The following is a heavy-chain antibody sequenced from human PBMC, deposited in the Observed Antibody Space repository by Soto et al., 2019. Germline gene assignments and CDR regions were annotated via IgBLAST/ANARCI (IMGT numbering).Heavy chain of an antibody. CDR3: AREVTVPGRFGY. D-gene: IGHD6-19*01. CDR2: ISDDGTT. Sequence: QVQLQESGPGLVKPSETLTLTCTVSGVSVSSSNYYWSWVRQPPGKGLEWIGYISDDGTTNYNPSLRSRVTISLDVSNNQYLLNLTSVTTVDTAVYYCAREVTVPGRFGYWSQGTLVTVSS. J-gene: IGHJ4*02. CDR1: GVSVSSSNYY. V-gene: IGHV4-61*01.